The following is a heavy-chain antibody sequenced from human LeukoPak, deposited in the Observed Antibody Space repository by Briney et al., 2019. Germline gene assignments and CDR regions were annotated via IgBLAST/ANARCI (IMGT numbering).Heavy chain of an antibody. D-gene: IGHD1-26*01. CDR2: IYYSGST. CDR3: ARESGSYFARYNWFDP. CDR1: GGSISSSSYY. Sequence: ASETLSLTCTVSGGSISSSSYYWGWIRQPPGKGLAWIGSIYYSGSTYYNPSLKSRVTISVDTSKNQFSLKLSSVTAADTAVYYCARESGSYFARYNWFDPWGQGTLVTVSS. V-gene: IGHV4-39*07. J-gene: IGHJ5*02.